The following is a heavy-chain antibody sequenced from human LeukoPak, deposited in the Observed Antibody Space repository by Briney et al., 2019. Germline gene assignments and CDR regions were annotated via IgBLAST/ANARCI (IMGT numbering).Heavy chain of an antibody. V-gene: IGHV4-61*01. CDR3: ARGGTAVIAPYAFDI. Sequence: SETLSLTCTVSGGSISSSSYYWSWIRQPPGKGLEWIGYIYYSGSTNCNPSVKSRVAMSVDTSKKQFSLKLSSLTAADTAVYYCARGGTAVIAPYAFDIWGQGTMVTVSS. J-gene: IGHJ3*02. CDR1: GGSISSSSYY. D-gene: IGHD4-23*01. CDR2: IYYSGST.